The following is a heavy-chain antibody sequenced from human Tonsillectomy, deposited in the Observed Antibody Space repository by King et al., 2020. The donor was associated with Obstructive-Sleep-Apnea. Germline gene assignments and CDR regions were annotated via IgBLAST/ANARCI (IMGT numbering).Heavy chain of an antibody. V-gene: IGHV3-30-3*01. D-gene: IGHD3-22*01. J-gene: IGHJ4*02. CDR2: ISYDTGPNK. CDR1: GFTFSSYA. CDR3: ASGSGYYYFEY. Sequence: VQLVESGGDVVQPGRSLRLSCAGSGFTFSSYAIHWVRQAPGKGLEWVAGISYDTGPNKFYTDPVKGRFTISRDNSKNTMYLHMNSLRAEDTAVYFCASGSGYYYFEYWGQGTLVTVSS.